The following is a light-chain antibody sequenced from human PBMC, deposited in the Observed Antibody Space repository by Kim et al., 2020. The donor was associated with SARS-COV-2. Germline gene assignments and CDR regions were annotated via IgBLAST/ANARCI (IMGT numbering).Light chain of an antibody. CDR2: DAS. CDR1: QSVSSY. Sequence: WSPGDRSSLSCRASQSVSSYLAWYQQKPGQAPRLLIYDASNWATGIPARFSGSGSGTDFTLTISSLEPEDFAVYYCQQRSNWPTFGGGTKVDIK. J-gene: IGKJ4*01. CDR3: QQRSNWPT. V-gene: IGKV3-11*01.